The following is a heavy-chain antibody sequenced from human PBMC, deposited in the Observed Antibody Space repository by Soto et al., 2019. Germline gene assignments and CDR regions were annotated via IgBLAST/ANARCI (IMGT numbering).Heavy chain of an antibody. D-gene: IGHD3-22*01. V-gene: IGHV3-23*01. CDR2: ISGSGGST. CDR3: ANGRYYYDSSGYFAY. J-gene: IGHJ4*02. Sequence: GGSLRLSCAASGFTFSSYAMSWVRQAPGKGLEWVSAISGSGGSTYYADSVKGRFTISRGNSKNTLYLQMNSLRAEDTAVYYCANGRYYYDSSGYFAYWGQGTLVTVSS. CDR1: GFTFSSYA.